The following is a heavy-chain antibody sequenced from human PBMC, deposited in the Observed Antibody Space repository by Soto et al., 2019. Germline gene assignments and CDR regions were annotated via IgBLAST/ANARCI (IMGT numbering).Heavy chain of an antibody. CDR2: INAGNGNT. CDR3: ARGGSLYWYFEL. D-gene: IGHD1-26*01. CDR1: GYTLTSYA. J-gene: IGHJ2*01. Sequence: ASVKVSCKASGYTLTSYAMHWVRQAPGQRLEWMGWINAGNGNTKYSQKFQGRVTITRDTSASTAYMELSSLRSEDTAVYYCARGGSLYWYFELWGRGTLVTVSS. V-gene: IGHV1-3*01.